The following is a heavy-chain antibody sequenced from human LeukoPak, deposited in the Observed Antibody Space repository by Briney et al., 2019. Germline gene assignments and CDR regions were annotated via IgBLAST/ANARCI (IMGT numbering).Heavy chain of an antibody. V-gene: IGHV4-4*02. J-gene: IGHJ4*02. CDR1: GGSISSTNW. CDR2: VDHRGYT. CDR3: ARDVWVRGVIISDY. D-gene: IGHD3-10*01. Sequence: SGTLSLTCAVSGGSISSTNWWTWVRQPPGKGLEWIGEVDHRGYTNYNPSLKSRVTISVDKSKNHFSLKLSSVTAADTAIYYCARDVWVRGVIISDYWGQGTLVTVSS.